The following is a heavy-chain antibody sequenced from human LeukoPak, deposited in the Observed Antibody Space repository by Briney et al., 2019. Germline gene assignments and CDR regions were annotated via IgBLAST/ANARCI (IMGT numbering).Heavy chain of an antibody. D-gene: IGHD3-3*01. Sequence: GGSLRLSCAASGFTFSSYWMSWVRQAPGKGLEWVSLITWDGGTTYYADPVKGRFTVSRDNSENSLYLQMNSLRTEDTAFYYCSRDHTSRFDFWSGYYPLNWGQGTLVTVSS. CDR1: GFTFSSYW. CDR2: ITWDGGTT. CDR3: SRDHTSRFDFWSGYYPLN. V-gene: IGHV3-43D*03. J-gene: IGHJ4*02.